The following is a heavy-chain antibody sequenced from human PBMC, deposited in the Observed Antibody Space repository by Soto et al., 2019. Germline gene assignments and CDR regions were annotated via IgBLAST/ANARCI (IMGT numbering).Heavy chain of an antibody. J-gene: IGHJ4*02. V-gene: IGHV3-30-3*01. D-gene: IGHD6-6*01. CDR2: ISYDGSNK. CDR3: ARDNDRSSSFDY. CDR1: GFTFSSYA. Sequence: GVSLRLSCAASGFTFSSYAMHWVRQAPGKGLEWVAVISYDGSNKYYADSVKGRFTISRDNSKNTLYLQMNSLRAEDTAVYYCARDNDRSSSFDYWGQGTLVTVSS.